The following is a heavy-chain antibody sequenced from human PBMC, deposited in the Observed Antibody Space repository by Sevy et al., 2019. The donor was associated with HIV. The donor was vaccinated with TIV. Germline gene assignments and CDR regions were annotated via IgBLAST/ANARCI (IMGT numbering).Heavy chain of an antibody. CDR3: ARGPVGARNDAFDI. D-gene: IGHD1-26*01. V-gene: IGHV1-8*01. Sequence: ASVKVSCKASGYTFTSYDINWVRQATGQGLEWMGWMNPNSGNTGYAQKFQGRVTMTRHTSISTAYMELSSLRSEDTAVYYCARGPVGARNDAFDIWGQGTMVTVSS. CDR2: MNPNSGNT. J-gene: IGHJ3*02. CDR1: GYTFTSYD.